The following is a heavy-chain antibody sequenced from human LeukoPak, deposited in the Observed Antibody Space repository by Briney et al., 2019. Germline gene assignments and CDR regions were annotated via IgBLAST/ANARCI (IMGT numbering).Heavy chain of an antibody. Sequence: PGGSLRLSCAASGFTFSSYEMNWVRQAPGKGLEWVSYISFCGSTIYYADSVKGRFTISRDNAKNSLYVQMNSLRAEDTAVYYGARGDYYDIIGYYYVGYFHHWGQGTLVTVSS. CDR3: ARGDYYDIIGYYYVGYFHH. CDR2: ISFCGSTI. V-gene: IGHV3-48*03. CDR1: GFTFSSYE. J-gene: IGHJ1*01. D-gene: IGHD3-22*01.